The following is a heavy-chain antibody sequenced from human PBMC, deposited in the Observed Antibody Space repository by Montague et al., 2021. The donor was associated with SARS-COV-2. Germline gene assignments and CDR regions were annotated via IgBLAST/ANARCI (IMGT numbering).Heavy chain of an antibody. Sequence: TLSLTCAVYGGSFSGYYLNWIRQPPGKGLEWIGEINHSGSTNYNPSLKSPVTIAVDTPKNQVSLKLTSVTAADTAVFYCARSTVTNSPFGFSNKLRSRYNGMDVWGQGTTVTVSS. V-gene: IGHV4-34*01. D-gene: IGHD4-17*01. CDR1: GGSFSGYY. CDR2: INHSGST. J-gene: IGHJ6*02. CDR3: ARSTVTNSPFGFSNKLRSRYNGMDV.